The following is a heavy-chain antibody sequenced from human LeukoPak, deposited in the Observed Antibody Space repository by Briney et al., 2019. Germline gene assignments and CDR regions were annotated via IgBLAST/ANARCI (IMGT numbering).Heavy chain of an antibody. Sequence: GGSLRLSCAASGFTFSSYWMSWVRQAPGKGLEWVANMNQDGSEKNYVDSVKGRFTISRDNAKNSLYLQMNSLRAEDTAVYYCARDGGVLCKFDYWGQGTLVTVSS. CDR1: GFTFSSYW. CDR2: MNQDGSEK. J-gene: IGHJ4*02. CDR3: ARDGGVLCKFDY. V-gene: IGHV3-7*01. D-gene: IGHD3-3*01.